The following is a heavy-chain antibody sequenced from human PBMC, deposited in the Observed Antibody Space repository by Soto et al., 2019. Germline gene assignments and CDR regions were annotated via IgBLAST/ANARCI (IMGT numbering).Heavy chain of an antibody. V-gene: IGHV4-34*01. CDR1: GGSVRGYY. Sequence: PSETLSLTCAVYGGSVRGYYWSWIRQPPGKGLEWIGEINDSGSTKYNPSLKSRVTISVDTSKNQFSLSLSSVTAADTAGYFCGRNGYDTCNHHFDPWCQVNLGNVSS. J-gene: IGHJ5*02. D-gene: IGHD3-22*01. CDR3: GRNGYDTCNHHFDP. CDR2: INDSGST.